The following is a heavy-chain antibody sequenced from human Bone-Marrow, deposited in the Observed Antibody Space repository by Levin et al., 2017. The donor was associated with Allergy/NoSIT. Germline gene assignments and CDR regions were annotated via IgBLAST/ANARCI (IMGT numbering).Heavy chain of an antibody. J-gene: IGHJ4*02. D-gene: IGHD3-22*01. Sequence: GGSLRLSCAASGFTFSSYAMSWVRQAPGKGLEWVSAISGSGGSTYYADSVKGRFTISRDNSKNTLYLQMNSLRAEDTAVYYCAKDRDYYDSRGHTKPGYWGQGTLVTVSS. V-gene: IGHV3-23*01. CDR1: GFTFSSYA. CDR2: ISGSGGST. CDR3: AKDRDYYDSRGHTKPGY.